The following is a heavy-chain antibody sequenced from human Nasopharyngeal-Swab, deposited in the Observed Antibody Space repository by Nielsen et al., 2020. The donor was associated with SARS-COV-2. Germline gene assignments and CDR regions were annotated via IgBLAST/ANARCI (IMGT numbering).Heavy chain of an antibody. D-gene: IGHD3-3*01. CDR3: ARLRELRFFGEYGMDV. V-gene: IGHV4-34*01. Sequence: SETLSLTCAVYGGSFSGYYWNWIRQPPGKWLEWIGEINHSGSTNYNPYLKSRLTISVDTSKNQFSLKLSSVTAADTAVYYFARLRELRFFGEYGMDVLGQGTTVTVSS. J-gene: IGHJ6*02. CDR1: GGSFSGYY. CDR2: INHSGST.